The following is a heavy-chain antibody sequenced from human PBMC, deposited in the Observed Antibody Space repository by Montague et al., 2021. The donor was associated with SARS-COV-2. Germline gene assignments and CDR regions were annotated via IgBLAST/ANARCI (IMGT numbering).Heavy chain of an antibody. V-gene: IGHV3-21*01. CDR1: GFTFSSYR. CDR2: ISSSSSYI. D-gene: IGHD6-19*01. CDR3: ARNLGSGWAFLDY. Sequence: SLRLSCAASGFTFSSYRMNWVRQAPGKGLEWVSSISSSSSYIYYADSVKGRFTISRDNAKNSLYLQMNSLGAEDTAVYYCARNLGSGWAFLDYWGQGTLVT. J-gene: IGHJ4*02.